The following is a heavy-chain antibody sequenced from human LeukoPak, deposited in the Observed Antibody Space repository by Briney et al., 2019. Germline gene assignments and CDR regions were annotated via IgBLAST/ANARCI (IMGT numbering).Heavy chain of an antibody. CDR1: GFTFSNYG. CDR3: ASATLRCSGGSCYEMDV. J-gene: IGHJ6*04. V-gene: IGHV3-23*01. Sequence: GGSLRLSCPASGFTFSNYGMSWVRQAPGKGLEWVSTISGSGGSTYYADSVKGRFTISRDTSKNTLYLQMNSLRVEDTAVYYCASATLRCSGGSCYEMDVWGKGTTVTVSS. CDR2: ISGSGGST. D-gene: IGHD2-15*01.